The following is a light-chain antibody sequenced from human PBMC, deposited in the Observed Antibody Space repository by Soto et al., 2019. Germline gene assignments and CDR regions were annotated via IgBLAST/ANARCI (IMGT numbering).Light chain of an antibody. V-gene: IGKV1-27*01. J-gene: IGKJ4*01. CDR3: QKYNSAPLT. CDR2: ATS. CDR1: QVIAPY. Sequence: DVQMTQSPSSLSAFVGDRVTITCRARQVIAPYLAWFQQKPGKVPKLLIYATSTLQSGVPSRFSGSGSGTDFTLTITSLQPEDVATYYCQKYNSAPLTFGGGTKVEIK.